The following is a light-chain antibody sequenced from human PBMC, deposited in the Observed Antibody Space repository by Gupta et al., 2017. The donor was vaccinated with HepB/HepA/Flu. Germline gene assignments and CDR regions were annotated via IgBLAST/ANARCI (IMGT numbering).Light chain of an antibody. CDR3: QQRMNWPLT. CDR1: QSVSSF. J-gene: IGKJ4*01. V-gene: IGKV3-11*01. CDR2: DVS. Sequence: EIVLTQSPATLSLSPGERATLSCRASQSVSSFLVWYQQKPGQAPRLLIYDVSNRATGIPARFSGSGSGTDFTLTIGSLEPEDFAVYYCQQRMNWPLTFGGGTKAEIK.